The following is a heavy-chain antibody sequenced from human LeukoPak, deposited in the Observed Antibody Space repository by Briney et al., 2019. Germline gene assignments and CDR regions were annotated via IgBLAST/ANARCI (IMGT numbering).Heavy chain of an antibody. D-gene: IGHD3-16*01. Sequence: GRSLRLSCAASGFTFSSYGMHWVRQAPGKGLEWVAVIWYDGSNKYYADSVKGRFTISRDNSRNTLYLQMDSLSAEDTAVYYCARERGWGAAYYYGMDVWGQGTTVTVS. CDR3: ARERGWGAAYYYGMDV. CDR2: IWYDGSNK. V-gene: IGHV3-33*01. CDR1: GFTFSSYG. J-gene: IGHJ6*02.